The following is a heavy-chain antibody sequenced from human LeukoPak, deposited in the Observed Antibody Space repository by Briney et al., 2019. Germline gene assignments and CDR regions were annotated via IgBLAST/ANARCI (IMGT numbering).Heavy chain of an antibody. V-gene: IGHV1-2*02. CDR2: INPNSGGT. D-gene: IGHD6-13*01. CDR1: GYTFTGYY. CDR3: AIIAAAGTFSFDY. Sequence: ASVKVSCKASGYTFTGYYMHWVRQAPGQGLEWRGWINPNSGGTNYAQKFQGRVTMTRDTSISTAYMELSRLRSEDTAVYYCAIIAAAGTFSFDYWGQGTLVTVSS. J-gene: IGHJ4*02.